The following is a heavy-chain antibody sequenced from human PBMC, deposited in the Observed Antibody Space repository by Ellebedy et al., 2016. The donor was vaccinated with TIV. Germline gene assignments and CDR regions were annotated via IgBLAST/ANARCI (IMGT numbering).Heavy chain of an antibody. D-gene: IGHD1-26*01. CDR3: ARGGGGCYYGHYYYMDV. J-gene: IGHJ6*03. Sequence: PSLKSRLTISVDTSKRQFSVTLNSVTAADTAVYYCARGGGGCYYGHYYYMDVWGKGTTVTVSS. V-gene: IGHV4-34*01.